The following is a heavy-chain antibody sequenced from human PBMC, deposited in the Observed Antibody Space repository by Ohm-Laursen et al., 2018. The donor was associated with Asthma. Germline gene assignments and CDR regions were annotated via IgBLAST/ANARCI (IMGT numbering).Heavy chain of an antibody. CDR3: ARANYYYASTGYYFFDY. Sequence: FMSWIRQAPGKGLEWIGYIYYSGSTYYNPSLKSRVIISVDTSKNQFSLKLTSVTAADTAVYFCARANYYYASTGYYFFDYWGQGSLVTVSS. D-gene: IGHD3-22*01. V-gene: IGHV4-30-4*08. CDR1: F. J-gene: IGHJ4*02. CDR2: IYYSGST.